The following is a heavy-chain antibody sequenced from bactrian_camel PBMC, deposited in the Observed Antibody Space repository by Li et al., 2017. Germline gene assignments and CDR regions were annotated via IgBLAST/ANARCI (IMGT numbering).Heavy chain of an antibody. D-gene: IGHD1*01. CDR2: IYRAEGGT. CDR3: AAGERRFYGPHFDDYAH. Sequence: HVQLVESGGGSVQAGGSLTLSCVVSGDTDSRNCMGWFRQVPGKSREGVAAIYRAEGGTVYGDSVKGRFTISQDNAKNTMYLEMNSLKPEDTATYYCAAGERRFYGPHFDDYAHWGQGTQVTVS. V-gene: IGHV3S1*01. CDR1: GDTDSRNC. J-gene: IGHJ4*01.